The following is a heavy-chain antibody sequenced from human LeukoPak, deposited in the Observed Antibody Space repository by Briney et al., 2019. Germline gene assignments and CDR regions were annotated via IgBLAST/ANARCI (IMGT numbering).Heavy chain of an antibody. CDR1: GFTVSSNY. D-gene: IGHD2-15*01. CDR2: IYSGGST. V-gene: IGHV3-53*01. J-gene: IGHJ4*02. CDR3: AGYVGVLAAFDY. Sequence: GGSLRLSCAASGFTVSSNYMSWVRQAPGKGLEWVSVIYSGGSTYYADSVKGLFTISRDNSKNTLYLQMNSLRAKDTAVYYCAGYVGVLAAFDYWGQGTLVTVSS.